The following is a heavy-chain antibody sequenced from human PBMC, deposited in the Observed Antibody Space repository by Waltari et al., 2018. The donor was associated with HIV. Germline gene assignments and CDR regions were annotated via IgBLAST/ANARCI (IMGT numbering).Heavy chain of an antibody. CDR1: GCSFGSYD. Sequence: EVQLVESGGGLAKPGGSRRLSCAASGCSFGSYDMYWVRQAPGKGLEWIAYISRSSDYIYYADSIKGRFTISRDNAKNSVFLHMDNLRDVDTAVYYCTATVTTRGTFDYWGQGTAVPVS. J-gene: IGHJ4*02. V-gene: IGHV3-21*06. CDR2: ISRSSDYI. D-gene: IGHD4-17*01. CDR3: TATVTTRGTFDY.